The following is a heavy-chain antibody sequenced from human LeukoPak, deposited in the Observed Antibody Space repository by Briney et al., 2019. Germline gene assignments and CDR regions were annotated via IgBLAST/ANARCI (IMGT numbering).Heavy chain of an antibody. Sequence: SETLSLTCTVSVGSISSYYWSWIRQPPGKGLEWIGYIYYSGSTNYNPSLKSRVTISVDTSKNQFFLKLSSVTAADTAVYYCARHYGSGSYYLYNYFDYWGQGTLVTVSS. CDR1: VGSISSYY. J-gene: IGHJ4*02. CDR3: ARHYGSGSYYLYNYFDY. CDR2: IYYSGST. V-gene: IGHV4-59*01. D-gene: IGHD3-10*01.